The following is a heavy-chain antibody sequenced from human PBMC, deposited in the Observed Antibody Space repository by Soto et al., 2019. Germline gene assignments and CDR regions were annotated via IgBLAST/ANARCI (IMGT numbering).Heavy chain of an antibody. Sequence: GGSLRLSCSASGFTFSSYAMHWVRQAPGKGLEYVSAISSNGVSTYYADSVKGRFTISRDNSKNTLYLQMSSLRAEDTAVYYCVKGWLAAVYGMDVWGQGTTVTVSS. J-gene: IGHJ6*02. D-gene: IGHD6-13*01. V-gene: IGHV3-64D*06. CDR2: ISSNGVST. CDR3: VKGWLAAVYGMDV. CDR1: GFTFSSYA.